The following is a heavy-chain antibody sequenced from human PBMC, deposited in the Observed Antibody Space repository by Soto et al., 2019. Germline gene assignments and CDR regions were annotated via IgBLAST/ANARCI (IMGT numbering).Heavy chain of an antibody. Sequence: GGSLRLSCTASGFTFGDYVMSWFRQAPGKGLEWVGCIKSKTDGGTTEYAAPVKGRFTISRDDSKNTMYLQMNSLKTEDTATYHCTHTGIVGGTGLLFNYWGQGTLVTVSS. CDR2: IKSKTDGGTT. D-gene: IGHD1-26*01. CDR3: THTGIVGGTGLLFNY. CDR1: GFTFGDYV. J-gene: IGHJ4*02. V-gene: IGHV3-15*01.